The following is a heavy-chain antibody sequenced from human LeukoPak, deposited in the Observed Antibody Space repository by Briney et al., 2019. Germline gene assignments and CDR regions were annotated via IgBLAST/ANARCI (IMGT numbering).Heavy chain of an antibody. Sequence: PSETLSLTCAVYGGSFSGYYWSWIRQPPGKGLEWIGEINHSGSTNYNPSLKSRVTISVDTSKNQFSLKLSSVTAADTAVYYCAKYDSDAAMFDPWGQGTLVTVSS. CDR1: GGSFSGYY. D-gene: IGHD3-22*01. V-gene: IGHV4-34*01. CDR3: AKYDSDAAMFDP. CDR2: INHSGST. J-gene: IGHJ5*02.